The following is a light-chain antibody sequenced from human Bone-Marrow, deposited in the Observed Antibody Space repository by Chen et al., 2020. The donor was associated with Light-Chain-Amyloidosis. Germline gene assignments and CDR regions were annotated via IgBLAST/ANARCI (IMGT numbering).Light chain of an antibody. CDR2: AAS. V-gene: IGKV1-9*01. Sequence: IQLTQSPSFLSASVGDRVTVTCRASQDISSYLAWYQQKPGKAPKLLIYAASTLQSGVPSRFSGSGSGTDFTLTISSLQPEDFATYYCQQVNSYPLFTFGPGTKVDIK. CDR3: QQVNSYPLFT. J-gene: IGKJ3*01. CDR1: QDISSY.